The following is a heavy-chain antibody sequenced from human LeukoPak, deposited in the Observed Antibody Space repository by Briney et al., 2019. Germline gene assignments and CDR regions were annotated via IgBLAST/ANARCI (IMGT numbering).Heavy chain of an antibody. V-gene: IGHV1-69*05. CDR2: IIPIFGTA. Sequence: GASVKVSCKASGGTFSSYAISWVRQAPGQGLEWMGGIIPIFGTANYAQKFQGRVTITTDESTSTAYMELSSLGSEDTAVYYCTTAAMRMDFDYWGQGTLVTVSS. D-gene: IGHD2-2*01. CDR3: TTAAMRMDFDY. CDR1: GGTFSSYA. J-gene: IGHJ4*02.